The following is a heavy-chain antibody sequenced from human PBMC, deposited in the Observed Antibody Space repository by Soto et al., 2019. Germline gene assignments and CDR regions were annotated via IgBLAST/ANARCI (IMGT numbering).Heavy chain of an antibody. Sequence: GGSLRLSCAASGFTFSSYAMHWVRQAPGKGLEWVAVISYDGSNKYYADSVKGRFTISRDNSKNTLYLQMNSLRAEDTAVYYCARGRIAARRSYYYYGMDVWGQGTTVTVSS. CDR1: GFTFSSYA. V-gene: IGHV3-30-3*01. CDR3: ARGRIAARRSYYYYGMDV. D-gene: IGHD6-6*01. J-gene: IGHJ6*02. CDR2: ISYDGSNK.